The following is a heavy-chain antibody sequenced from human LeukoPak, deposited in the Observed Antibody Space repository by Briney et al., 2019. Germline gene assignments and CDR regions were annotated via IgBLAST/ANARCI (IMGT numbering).Heavy chain of an antibody. CDR2: ISAYNGNT. D-gene: IGHD3-22*01. V-gene: IGHV1-18*01. J-gene: IGHJ4*02. CDR3: ARAYYYDSSGYYFFDY. Sequence: ASVKVSCKASGYTFTSYGISWVRQAPGQGLEWMGWISAYNGNTNYAQKLQGRVTMTTDTSTSTAYMGLRSLRSDDTAVYYCARAYYYDSSGYYFFDYWGQGTLVTVSS. CDR1: GYTFTSYG.